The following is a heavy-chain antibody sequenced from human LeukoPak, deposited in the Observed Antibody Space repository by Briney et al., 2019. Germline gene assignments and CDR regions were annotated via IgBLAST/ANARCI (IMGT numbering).Heavy chain of an antibody. Sequence: GGSLRLSCAASGLTFSNYRMNWIRQAPGKGLEWVSSISSSGNYIYYADSMRGRFTISRDNAKNSVYLQMSSLRAEDTAVYYCAGHPAEMNTLWGQGTLVTASS. V-gene: IGHV3-21*01. J-gene: IGHJ4*02. CDR3: AGHPAEMNTL. CDR1: GLTFSNYR. CDR2: ISSSGNYI. D-gene: IGHD5-24*01.